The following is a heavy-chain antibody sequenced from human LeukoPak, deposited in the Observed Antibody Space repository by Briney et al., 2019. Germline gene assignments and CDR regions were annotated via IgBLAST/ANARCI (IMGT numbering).Heavy chain of an antibody. D-gene: IGHD2-8*01. CDR1: GFTVSSNH. CDR2: ISSSSSYI. J-gene: IGHJ4*02. V-gene: IGHV3-21*01. CDR3: ARGTDHFGVGYFDY. Sequence: GGSLRLSCAASGFTVSSNHMSWVRQAPGKGLEWVSSISSSSSYIYYADSVKGRFTISRDNAKNSLYLQMNSLRAEDTAVYYCARGTDHFGVGYFDYWGQGTLVTVSS.